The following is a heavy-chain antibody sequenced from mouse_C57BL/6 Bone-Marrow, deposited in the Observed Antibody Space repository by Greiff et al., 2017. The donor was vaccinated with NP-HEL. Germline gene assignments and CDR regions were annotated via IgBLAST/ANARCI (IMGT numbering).Heavy chain of an antibody. J-gene: IGHJ3*01. CDR3: ARHERGYGSSSAWFAY. CDR1: GYTFTEYT. CDR2: FYPGSGSI. V-gene: IGHV1-62-2*01. Sequence: VHLVESGAELVKPGASVKLSCKASGYTFTEYTIHWVKQRSGQGLEWIGWFYPGSGSIKYNEKFKDKATLTADKSSSTVYMELSRLTSEDSAVYFCARHERGYGSSSAWFAYWGQGTLVTVSA. D-gene: IGHD1-1*01.